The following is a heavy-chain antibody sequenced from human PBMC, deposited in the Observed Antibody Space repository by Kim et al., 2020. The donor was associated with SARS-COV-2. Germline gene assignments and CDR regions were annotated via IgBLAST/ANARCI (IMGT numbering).Heavy chain of an antibody. CDR1: GGSISSSNHY. Sequence: SETLSLTCSVSGGSISSSNHYWAWIRQPPGKGLEWIGSSCYNGPTHYNQSLKSRLTISVDASTNQFSLSLHSMTAADTATYYCTIHAFPYGPEDFWGQGALVTVSP. CDR3: TIHAFPYGPEDF. D-gene: IGHD3-10*01. J-gene: IGHJ4*02. CDR2: SCYNGPT. V-gene: IGHV4-39*01.